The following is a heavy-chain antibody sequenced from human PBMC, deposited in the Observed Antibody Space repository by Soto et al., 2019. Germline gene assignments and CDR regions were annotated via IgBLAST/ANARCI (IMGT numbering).Heavy chain of an antibody. CDR3: AKDGYDFWSGYSDYYYMDV. D-gene: IGHD3-3*01. V-gene: IGHV3-9*01. CDR2: ISWNSGSI. J-gene: IGHJ6*03. Sequence: GGSLRLSCAAAGFPFDDYAMHWVRQAPGKGLEWVSGISWNSGSIGYADSVKGRFTISRDNAKNSLYLQMNSLRAEDTALYYCAKDGYDFWSGYSDYYYMDVWGKGTTVTVSS. CDR1: GFPFDDYA.